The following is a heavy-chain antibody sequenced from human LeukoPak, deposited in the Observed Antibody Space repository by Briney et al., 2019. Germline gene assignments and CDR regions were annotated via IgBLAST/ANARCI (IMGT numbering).Heavy chain of an antibody. J-gene: IGHJ5*02. CDR2: IKQDGSEK. CDR3: ARDPDYGDYGWFDP. D-gene: IGHD4-17*01. Sequence: GGSLRLSCAASGFTFSSYWMSWVRQAPGKGLEWVANIKQDGSEKYYVDSVKGRFTISRDNAKNSLYLQMNSLRAEDTAVYYCARDPDYGDYGWFDPWGQGTLVTVSS. V-gene: IGHV3-7*01. CDR1: GFTFSSYW.